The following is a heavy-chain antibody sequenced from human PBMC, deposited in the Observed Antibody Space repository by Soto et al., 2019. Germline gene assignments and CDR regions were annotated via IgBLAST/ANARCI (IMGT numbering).Heavy chain of an antibody. J-gene: IGHJ5*02. CDR2: ISSSSSTI. Sequence: PGGSLRLSCAASGFTFSSYSMNWVRQAPGKGLEWVSYISSSSSTIYYADSVKGRFTISRDNAKNSLYLQMNSLRAEDTAVYYCARDRGDTAMVTWGQGTLVTVSS. CDR3: ARDRGDTAMVT. CDR1: GFTFSSYS. D-gene: IGHD5-18*01. V-gene: IGHV3-48*01.